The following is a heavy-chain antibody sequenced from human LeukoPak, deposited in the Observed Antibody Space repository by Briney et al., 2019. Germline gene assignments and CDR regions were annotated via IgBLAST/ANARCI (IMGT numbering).Heavy chain of an antibody. J-gene: IGHJ4*02. V-gene: IGHV3-21*06. D-gene: IGHD2-2*01. CDR3: ARDVGYCSGTACYSRYFDH. CDR1: GFTFSSYS. CDR2: ISSGDNYR. Sequence: SGGSLRLSCEASGFTFSSYSINWVRQAPGKGLEWVSSISSGDNYRYYIDSVKGRFTISRDNANNLLYLQMNSLRAEDTAVYYCARDVGYCSGTACYSRYFDHWGQGTLVTASS.